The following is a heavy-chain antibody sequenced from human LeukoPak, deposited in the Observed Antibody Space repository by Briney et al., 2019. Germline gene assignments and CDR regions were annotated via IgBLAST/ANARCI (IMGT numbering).Heavy chain of an antibody. CDR3: ARLEGGYWYFDL. CDR2: IYYSGST. V-gene: IGHV4-39*01. D-gene: IGHD3-16*01. Sequence: PSETLSLTCTVSGGSISSSSYYWGWIRQPPGKGLEWIGSIYYSGSTYYNPSLKSRLTISVDTSKNQFSLKLSSVTAADTAVYYCARLEGGYWYFDLWGRGTLVTVSS. CDR1: GGSISSSSYY. J-gene: IGHJ2*01.